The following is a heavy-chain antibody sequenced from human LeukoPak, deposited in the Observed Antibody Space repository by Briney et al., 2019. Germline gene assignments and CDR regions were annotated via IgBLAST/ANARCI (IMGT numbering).Heavy chain of an antibody. CDR3: ARVVVVVAADNWFDP. Sequence: GSSVKVSCKASGGTFSSYAISWVRQAPGQGLEWMGGIIPTFGTANYAQKFQGRVTITADESTSTAYMELSSLRSEDTAVYYCARVVVVVAADNWFDPWGQGTLVTVSS. CDR2: IIPTFGTA. CDR1: GGTFSSYA. J-gene: IGHJ5*02. D-gene: IGHD2-15*01. V-gene: IGHV1-69*01.